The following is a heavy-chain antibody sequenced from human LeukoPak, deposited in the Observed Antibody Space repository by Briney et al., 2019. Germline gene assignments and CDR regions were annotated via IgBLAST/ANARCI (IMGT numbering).Heavy chain of an antibody. CDR3: ARDLYKGVHGWVIVATSDY. CDR2: MNPSGGRT. J-gene: IGHJ4*02. Sequence: AAVKVSCKDARYSFTRYKMKGVGQAAGQGLERMGVMNPSGGRTSYAQKFQGRVTMTRDTSTSTVYMELSSLRSEDTAVYYCARDLYKGVHGWVIVATSDYWGQGTLVTVSS. V-gene: IGHV1-46*01. D-gene: IGHD5-12*01. CDR1: RYSFTRYK.